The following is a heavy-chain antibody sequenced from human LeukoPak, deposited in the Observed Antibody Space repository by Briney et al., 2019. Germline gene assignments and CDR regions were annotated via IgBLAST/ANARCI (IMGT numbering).Heavy chain of an antibody. CDR3: ARETTGYSGHGNFDY. CDR2: IHNDGNT. D-gene: IGHD5-12*01. V-gene: IGHV4-4*07. J-gene: IGHJ4*02. Sequence: PSETLFLTCTVSGGSMSTYYWSWIRQPAGKGLEWIGRIHNDGNTESKPSLRGRVTISVDTSKNQFALKLSSVTAADTAVYYCARETTGYSGHGNFDYWGQGTLVTVSS. CDR1: GGSMSTYY.